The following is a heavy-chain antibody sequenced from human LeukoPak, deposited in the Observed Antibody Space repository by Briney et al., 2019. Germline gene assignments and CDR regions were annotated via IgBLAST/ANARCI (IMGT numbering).Heavy chain of an antibody. CDR1: GGTFSSYA. V-gene: IGHV1-69*05. Sequence: ASVKVSCKASGGTFSSYAISWVRQAPGQGLEWIGGIIPIFGTANYAQKFQGRVTITTDESTGTAYMELSSLRSEDTAVYYCARGREATYDYWGQGTLVTVSS. CDR3: ARGREATYDY. CDR2: IIPIFGTA. J-gene: IGHJ4*02. D-gene: IGHD1-26*01.